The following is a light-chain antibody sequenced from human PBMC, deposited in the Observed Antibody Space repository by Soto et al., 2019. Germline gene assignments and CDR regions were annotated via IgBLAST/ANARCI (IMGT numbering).Light chain of an antibody. CDR2: SNT. CDR1: SSNIGAGSD. CDR3: QSYDSILTGSV. V-gene: IGLV1-40*01. Sequence: QSVLTQPPSVSGAPGQRVTISCTGSSSNIGAGSDVHWYQQLPGTAPKLLIYSNTNRPSGVPDRFSGSKSGTSASLAITGLQAGDEADYYSQSYDSILTGSVFGGGTKVTVL. J-gene: IGLJ3*02.